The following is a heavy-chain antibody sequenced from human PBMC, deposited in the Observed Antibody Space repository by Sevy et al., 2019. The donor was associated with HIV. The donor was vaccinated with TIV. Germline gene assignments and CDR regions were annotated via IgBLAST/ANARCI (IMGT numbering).Heavy chain of an antibody. CDR3: ARDFCSGGSCYSAFVY. J-gene: IGHJ4*02. CDR2: VNTRTGDT. CDR1: GYTFNNYI. V-gene: IGHV1-3*04. D-gene: IGHD2-15*01. Sequence: ASVKVSCKASGYTFNNYIMYWVRQAPGQSLECVGWVNTRTGDTKYSQKFQRRVSISSDTSASTTYMEFNTLRSEDTAVYYCARDFCSGGSCYSAFVYWGQGTLVTVSS.